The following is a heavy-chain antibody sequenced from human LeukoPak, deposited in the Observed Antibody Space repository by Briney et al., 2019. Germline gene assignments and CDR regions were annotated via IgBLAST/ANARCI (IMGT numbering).Heavy chain of an antibody. CDR2: INPNSGGT. CDR1: GYTFTGYY. J-gene: IGHJ4*02. CDR3: AREGGKWELGFDY. Sequence: GASVEVSCKASGYTFTGYYMHWVRQAPGQGLEWMGWINPNSGGTNYAQKFQGRVTMTRDTSISTAYMELSRLRSDDTAVYYCAREGGKWELGFDYWGQGTLVTVSS. D-gene: IGHD1-26*01. V-gene: IGHV1-2*02.